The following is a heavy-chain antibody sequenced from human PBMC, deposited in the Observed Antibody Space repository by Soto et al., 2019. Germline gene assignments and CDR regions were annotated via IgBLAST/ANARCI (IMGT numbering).Heavy chain of an antibody. J-gene: IGHJ4*02. CDR2: ISGSGGST. CDR3: AKWGGGGECSGGSCYSSFVY. D-gene: IGHD2-15*01. V-gene: IGHV3-23*01. Sequence: GGSLRLSCAASGFTFSSYAMSWVRQAPGKGLEWVSAISGSGGSTYYADSVKGRFTISRDNSKNTLYLQMNSLRAEDTAVYYCAKWGGGGECSGGSCYSSFVYRCQGILVTLSS. CDR1: GFTFSSYA.